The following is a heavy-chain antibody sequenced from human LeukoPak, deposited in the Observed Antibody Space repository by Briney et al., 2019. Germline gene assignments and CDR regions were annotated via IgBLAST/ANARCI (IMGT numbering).Heavy chain of an antibody. CDR1: GFTFSGYS. J-gene: IGHJ4*02. CDR3: ARGRTYGSGSYWAFDY. CDR2: IVGSGNTI. D-gene: IGHD3-10*01. Sequence: GGSLRLSCAASGFTFSGYSMIWVRQAPGKGLDWVSHIVGSGNTIYYADSVKGRFTISRDNAKNSLYLQVNSLREEDTAVYFCARGRTYGSGSYWAFDYWGQGTLVTVSS. V-gene: IGHV3-48*02.